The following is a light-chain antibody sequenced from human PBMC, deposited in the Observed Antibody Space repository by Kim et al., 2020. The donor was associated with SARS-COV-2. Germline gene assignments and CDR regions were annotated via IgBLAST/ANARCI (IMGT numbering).Light chain of an antibody. CDR1: QGINNY. V-gene: IGKV1-9*01. CDR2: GVS. Sequence: ILLTQSPSSLSASVGDRVTITCRASQGINNYLDWYHQEPGKAPKRLVNGVSGFRSGVPPRCSGSGSGTDFSLTITSLQPEESGTYYCQHRNGYPITFGQGTRREIK. CDR3: QHRNGYPIT. J-gene: IGKJ5*01.